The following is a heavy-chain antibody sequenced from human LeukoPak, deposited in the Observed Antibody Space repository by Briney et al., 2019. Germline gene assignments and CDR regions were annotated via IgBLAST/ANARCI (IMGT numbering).Heavy chain of an antibody. D-gene: IGHD6-13*01. J-gene: IGHJ6*02. CDR3: ARDPGDSSSWYRPNYYYYYGMDV. V-gene: IGHV4-59*01. CDR2: IYYSGST. CDR1: GGSISSYY. Sequence: PSETLSLTCTVSGGSISSYYWSWIRQPPGKGLEWIGYIYYSGSTNYNPSLKSRVTISVDTSKNQFSLKLSSVTAADTAVYYCARDPGDSSSWYRPNYYYYYGMDVWGQGTTVTVSS.